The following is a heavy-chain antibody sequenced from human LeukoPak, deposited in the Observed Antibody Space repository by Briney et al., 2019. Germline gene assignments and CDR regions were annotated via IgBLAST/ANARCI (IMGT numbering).Heavy chain of an antibody. V-gene: IGHV4-39*07. CDR2: IYYSGST. Sequence: PSETLSLTCTVSGGSISSSSYYWGWIRQPPGKGLEWIGSIYYSGSTYYNPSLKSRVTMSVDTSKNQFSLKLSSVTAADTAVYYCARDDGYTPTTYYMDVWGKGTTVTVSS. J-gene: IGHJ6*03. CDR1: GGSISSSSYY. D-gene: IGHD5-24*01. CDR3: ARDDGYTPTTYYMDV.